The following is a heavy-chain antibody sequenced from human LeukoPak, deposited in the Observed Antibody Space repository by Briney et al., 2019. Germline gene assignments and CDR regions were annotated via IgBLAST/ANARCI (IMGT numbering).Heavy chain of an antibody. J-gene: IGHJ4*02. CDR2: IYHSGTT. CDR3: ARNIVGPRQVDY. D-gene: IGHD1-26*01. CDR1: GVSISSYY. Sequence: SETLSLTCTVSGVSISSYYWSWIRQPPGKGLEWIGYIYHSGTTNYNPSLKSRVTISVDTSKSQFSLKLSSETAADTAIYYCARNIVGPRQVDYWGQGTLVTVSS. V-gene: IGHV4-59*01.